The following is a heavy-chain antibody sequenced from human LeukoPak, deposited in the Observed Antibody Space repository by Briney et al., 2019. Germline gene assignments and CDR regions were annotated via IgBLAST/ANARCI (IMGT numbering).Heavy chain of an antibody. D-gene: IGHD3-22*01. V-gene: IGHV4-39*01. CDR1: Y. Sequence: YWGWXXXPXGKGLEWIGSIYYSGSTYYNPSLKSRVTISVDTSKNQFSLKLSSVTAADTAVYYCATHDRKNWFDPWGQGTLVTVSS. CDR2: IYYSGST. J-gene: IGHJ5*02. CDR3: ATHDRKNWFDP.